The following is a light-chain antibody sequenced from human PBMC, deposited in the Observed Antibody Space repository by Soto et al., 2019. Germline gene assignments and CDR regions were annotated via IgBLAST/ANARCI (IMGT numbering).Light chain of an antibody. Sequence: EIVLTQSPGTLSLSPGERATLSCRASQSVSSYLAWYQQKPGQAPRLLIYDASNRATGIPARFSGGGSGTDFTLTISRLEPEDFAVYYCQQRSNWPRSITFGQGTRLEIK. CDR3: QQRSNWPRSIT. CDR2: DAS. V-gene: IGKV3-11*01. CDR1: QSVSSY. J-gene: IGKJ5*01.